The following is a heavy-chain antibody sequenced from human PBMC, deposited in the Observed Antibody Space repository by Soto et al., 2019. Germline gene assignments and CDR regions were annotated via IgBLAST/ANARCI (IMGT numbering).Heavy chain of an antibody. J-gene: IGHJ5*02. CDR1: GFTFSTYG. CDR2: INSDGSDT. Sequence: GGSLRLSCVASGFTFSTYGMNWVRQAPGKGLEWVSRINSDGSDTTYADSVKGRLTMSRDNAKKTVYLQMNSLRAEDTAVYYCARATPVEFDPWGQGTLVTVSS. V-gene: IGHV3-74*03. CDR3: ARATPVEFDP.